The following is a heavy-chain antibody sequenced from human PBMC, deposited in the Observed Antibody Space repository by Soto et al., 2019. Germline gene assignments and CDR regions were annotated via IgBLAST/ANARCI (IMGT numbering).Heavy chain of an antibody. CDR2: IYSGGST. D-gene: IGHD6-6*01. V-gene: IGHV3-53*01. CDR3: ARDSSSYYGMDV. J-gene: IGHJ6*02. CDR1: GFTVSSNY. Sequence: LRLSCAASGFTVSSNYMSWVRQAPGKGLEWVSVIYSGGSTYYADSVKGRFTISRDNSKNTLYLQMNSLRAEDTAVYYCARDSSSYYGMDVWGQGTTVTVSS.